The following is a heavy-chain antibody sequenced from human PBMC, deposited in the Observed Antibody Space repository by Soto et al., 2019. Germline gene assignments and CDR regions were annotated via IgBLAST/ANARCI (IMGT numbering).Heavy chain of an antibody. CDR2: IYYSGST. J-gene: IGHJ4*02. CDR3: ARDRSAGYSYGLI. Sequence: SETLSLTCAVSGGSFSDDTYLWGWIRQPPGKGLEWVGYIYYSGSTYYNPSLTSRVTISVDTSKNQFSLKLSSVTAADTAVYYCARDRSAGYSYGLIWGQGTLVTVSS. V-gene: IGHV4-31*11. D-gene: IGHD5-18*01. CDR1: GGSFSDDTYL.